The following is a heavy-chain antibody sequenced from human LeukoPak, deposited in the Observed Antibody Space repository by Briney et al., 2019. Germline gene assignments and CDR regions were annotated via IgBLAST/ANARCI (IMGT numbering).Heavy chain of an antibody. CDR1: GYTFTSYD. D-gene: IGHD2-8*01. CDR3: ARLYCTNGVCYEDY. J-gene: IGHJ4*02. CDR2: MNPNSGNT. V-gene: IGHV1-8*01. Sequence: ASVKVSCEASGYTFTSYDINWVRQATGQGLEWMGWMNPNSGNTGYAQKFQGRVTMTRNTSISTAYMELSSLRSEDTAVYYCARLYCTNGVCYEDYWGQGTLVTVSS.